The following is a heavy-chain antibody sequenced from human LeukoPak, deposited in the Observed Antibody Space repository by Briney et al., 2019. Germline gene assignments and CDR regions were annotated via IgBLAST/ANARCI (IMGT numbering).Heavy chain of an antibody. V-gene: IGHV3-11*01. CDR3: ASDIVATSGDF. CDR1: GFTFSDYY. J-gene: IGHJ4*02. Sequence: GGSLRPSCAASGFTFSDYYMSWIRQAPGKGLEWVAYITSSGDNIYYADSVKGRFTISRDNAKNALFLRMSSLRVEDTATYYCASDIVATSGDFWGQGTLVSVSS. D-gene: IGHD5-12*01. CDR2: ITSSGDNI.